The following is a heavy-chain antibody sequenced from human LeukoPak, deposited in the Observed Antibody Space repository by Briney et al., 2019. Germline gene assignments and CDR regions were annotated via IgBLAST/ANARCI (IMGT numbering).Heavy chain of an antibody. V-gene: IGHV3-64D*09. CDR1: GFTFSYYG. Sequence: GGSLRLSCSASGFTFSYYGMHWVRQAPGKGLEYVSAISNNGGSTYYADSVKDRCTISRDNSKNTLFLQMSSLRADDTAVYYCVKGRGVITTVTTHYFDYWGQGTLVTVSS. D-gene: IGHD4-11*01. CDR3: VKGRGVITTVTTHYFDY. J-gene: IGHJ4*02. CDR2: ISNNGGST.